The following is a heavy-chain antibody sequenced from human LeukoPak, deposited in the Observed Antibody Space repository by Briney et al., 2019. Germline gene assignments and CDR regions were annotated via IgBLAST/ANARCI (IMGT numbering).Heavy chain of an antibody. CDR3: ARGQGWDIVATIKNPHRGLFDY. D-gene: IGHD5-12*01. J-gene: IGHJ4*02. CDR2: INHSGST. Sequence: SETLSLTCAVYGGSFSGYYWSWIRQPPGKGLEWIGEINHSGSTNYTPSLKSRVTISVDMSKNQFSLKLSSVTAADTAVYYCARGQGWDIVATIKNPHRGLFDYWAREPWSPSPQ. V-gene: IGHV4-34*01. CDR1: GGSFSGYY.